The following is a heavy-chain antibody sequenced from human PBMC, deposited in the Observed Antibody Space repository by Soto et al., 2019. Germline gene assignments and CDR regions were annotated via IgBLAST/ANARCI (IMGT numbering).Heavy chain of an antibody. CDR1: GYTFTSYY. CDR3: ARDGGYSYGRRVPFDY. CDR2: INPSGGST. V-gene: IGHV1-46*01. J-gene: IGHJ4*02. D-gene: IGHD5-18*01. Sequence: QVQLVQSGAEVKKPGASVKVSCKASGYTFTSYYMHWVRQAPGQGLEWMGIINPSGGSTSYAHKFQGRVTMTRDTSKSTVYMELSSLRSEDTAVYYCARDGGYSYGRRVPFDYWGQGTLVNVSS.